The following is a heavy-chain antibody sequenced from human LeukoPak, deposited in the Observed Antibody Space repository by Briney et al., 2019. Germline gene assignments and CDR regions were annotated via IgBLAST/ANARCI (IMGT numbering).Heavy chain of an antibody. Sequence: PGGSLRLSCAASGFTFSSYGMHWVRQAPGKGLEWVAVIWYDGSNKYYADSVKGRFTISRDNSKNTLYLQMNSLRAEDTAVYYCARAIVDSSGWYHSYCYGMDVWGQGTTVTVSS. CDR3: ARAIVDSSGWYHSYCYGMDV. CDR1: GFTFSSYG. D-gene: IGHD6-19*01. J-gene: IGHJ6*02. CDR2: IWYDGSNK. V-gene: IGHV3-33*08.